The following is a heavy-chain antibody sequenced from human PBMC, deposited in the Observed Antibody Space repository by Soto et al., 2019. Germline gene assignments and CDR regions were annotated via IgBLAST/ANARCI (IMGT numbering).Heavy chain of an antibody. J-gene: IGHJ4*02. Sequence: SETLSLTCTVSGGSISSSSYYWGWIRQPPGKGLEWIGSIYYSGSTYYNPSLKSRVTISVDTSKNQFSLKLSSVTAADMAVYFCARHHGPPDYWGQGTLVTVSS. CDR2: IYYSGST. V-gene: IGHV4-39*01. CDR1: GGSISSSSYY. CDR3: ARHHGPPDY.